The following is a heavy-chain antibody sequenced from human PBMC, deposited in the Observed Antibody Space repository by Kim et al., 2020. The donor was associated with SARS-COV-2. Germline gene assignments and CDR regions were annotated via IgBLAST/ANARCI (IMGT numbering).Heavy chain of an antibody. CDR3: ARSPGGSSALVFQH. J-gene: IGHJ1*01. Sequence: GGSLRLSCAASGFTFSSYSMNWVRQAPGKGLEWVSSISSSSSYIYYADSVKGRFTISRDNAKNSLYLQMNSLRAEDTAVYYCARSPGGSSALVFQHWGQGTLVTVSS. CDR1: GFTFSSYS. CDR2: ISSSSSYI. D-gene: IGHD2-15*01. V-gene: IGHV3-21*01.